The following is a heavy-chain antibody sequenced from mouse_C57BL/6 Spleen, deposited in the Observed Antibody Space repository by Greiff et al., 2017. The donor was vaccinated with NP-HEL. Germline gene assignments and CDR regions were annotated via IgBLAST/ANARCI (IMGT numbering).Heavy chain of an antibody. V-gene: IGHV1-61*01. CDR3: ARSYYGSSDYAMDY. J-gene: IGHJ4*01. CDR1: GYTFTSYW. Sequence: QVQLQQPGAELVRPGSSVKLSCKASGYTFTSYWMDWVKQRPGQGLEWIGNIYPSDSETHYNQKFKDKATLTVDKSSSTAYMQLSSLTSEDSAVYYCARSYYGSSDYAMDYWGQGTSVTVSS. CDR2: IYPSDSET. D-gene: IGHD1-1*01.